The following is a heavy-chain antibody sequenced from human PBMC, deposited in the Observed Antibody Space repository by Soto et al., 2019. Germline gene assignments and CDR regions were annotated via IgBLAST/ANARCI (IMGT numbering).Heavy chain of an antibody. CDR2: ISSSSGTI. CDR1: GFTFSDYY. V-gene: IGHV3-11*01. CDR3: ARGTYRSKTDFDY. J-gene: IGHJ4*02. D-gene: IGHD6-13*01. Sequence: GGSLRLTCAASGFTFSDYYMTWIRQAPGSGLEWVSYISSSSGTISYANSVKGRFTISRDNAQISLYLQMTSLRAEDTAVYYCARGTYRSKTDFDYWGQGALVTVSS.